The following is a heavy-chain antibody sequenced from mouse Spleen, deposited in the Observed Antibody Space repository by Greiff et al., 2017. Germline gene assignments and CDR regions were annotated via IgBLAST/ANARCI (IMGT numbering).Heavy chain of an antibody. Sequence: QVQLQQPGAELVKPGASVKLSCKASGYTFTSYWMHWVKQRPGQGLEWIGEINPSNGRTNYNEKFKSKATLTVDKSSSTAYMQLSSLTSEDSAVYYCARRSYYGSPFDYWGQGTTLTVSS. V-gene: IGHV1S81*02. J-gene: IGHJ2*01. CDR1: GYTFTSYW. CDR2: INPSNGRT. CDR3: ARRSYYGSPFDY. D-gene: IGHD1-1*01.